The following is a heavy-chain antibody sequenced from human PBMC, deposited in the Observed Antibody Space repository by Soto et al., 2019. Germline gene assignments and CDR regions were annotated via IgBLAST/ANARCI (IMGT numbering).Heavy chain of an antibody. CDR3: VKGRGSYFVYFGLDV. CDR2: ISSSGSTI. D-gene: IGHD1-26*01. J-gene: IGHJ6*02. CDR1: GFTFSSYE. V-gene: IGHV3-48*03. Sequence: PGGSLRLSCAASGFTFSSYEMNWVRQAPGKGLEWVSYISSSGSTIYYADSVKGRFTISRDNAKNSLYLQMNSLRPEDTALYYCVKGRGSYFVYFGLDVWGQGTTVTVSS.